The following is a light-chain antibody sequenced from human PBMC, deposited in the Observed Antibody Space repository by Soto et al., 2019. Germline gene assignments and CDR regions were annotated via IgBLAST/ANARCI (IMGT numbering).Light chain of an antibody. CDR2: GAS. V-gene: IGKV3-20*01. CDR3: QQYGSSPPYT. CDR1: QSVSSSY. J-gene: IGKJ2*01. Sequence: EIVLTQSPGTLSLSPGERATLSCSANQSVSSSYLAWYQQKPGQAPRLLMYGASSRATGIPDRFSGSGSGTDFTLTISRLEPEDFAVYYCQQYGSSPPYTFGQGTKLEIK.